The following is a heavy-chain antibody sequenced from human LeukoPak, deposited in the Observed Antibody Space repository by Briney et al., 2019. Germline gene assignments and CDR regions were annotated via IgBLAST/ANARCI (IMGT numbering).Heavy chain of an antibody. CDR1: GFTFSSYA. D-gene: IGHD5-12*01. CDR2: ISGSGGST. J-gene: IGHJ4*02. Sequence: GGSLRLSCAASGFTFSSYAMSCVRQAPGKGLEWVSAISGSGGSTYYADSVKGRFTISRDNSKNTLYLQMNSLRAEDTAVYYCAKDSGYDSTTPADYWGQGTLVTVS. V-gene: IGHV3-23*01. CDR3: AKDSGYDSTTPADY.